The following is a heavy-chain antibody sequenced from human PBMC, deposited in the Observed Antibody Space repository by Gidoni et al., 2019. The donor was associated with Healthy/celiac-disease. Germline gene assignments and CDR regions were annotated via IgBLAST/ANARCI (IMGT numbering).Heavy chain of an antibody. V-gene: IGHV4-34*01. J-gene: IGHJ4*02. D-gene: IGHD6-6*01. CDR2: INHSGST. Sequence: RQPPGKGLEWIGEINHSGSTNYNPSLKSRVTISVDTSKNQFSLKLSSVTAADTAVYYCARLATYRIAARPFDYWGQGTLVTVSS. CDR3: ARLATYRIAARPFDY.